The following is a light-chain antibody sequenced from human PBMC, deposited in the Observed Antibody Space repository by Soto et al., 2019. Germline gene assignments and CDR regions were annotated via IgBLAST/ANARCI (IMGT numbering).Light chain of an antibody. CDR2: EVS. V-gene: IGLV2-14*01. Sequence: QSALTQPPSVSGSPGQSITISCSGISPGFGVSWYQHFPGKAPKLIIFEVSNRPSRISNRFSGSKSGNTASLTISGLHSDDEGLYHCSSYSSTTILFGGGTKVTVL. CDR3: SSYSSTTIL. CDR1: SPGFG. J-gene: IGLJ2*01.